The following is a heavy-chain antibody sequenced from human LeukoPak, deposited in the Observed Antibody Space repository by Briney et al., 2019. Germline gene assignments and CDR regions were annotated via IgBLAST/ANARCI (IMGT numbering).Heavy chain of an antibody. V-gene: IGHV4-61*02. Sequence: SETLSLTCTVSGGSISSGSYYWSRIRQPAGKGLEWIGRIYTSGSTNYNPSLKSRVTISVDTSKNQFSLKLSSVTAADTAVYYCASVHTYYYYMDVWGKGTTVTVSS. CDR3: ASVHTYYYYMDV. CDR2: IYTSGST. J-gene: IGHJ6*03. CDR1: GGSISSGSYY.